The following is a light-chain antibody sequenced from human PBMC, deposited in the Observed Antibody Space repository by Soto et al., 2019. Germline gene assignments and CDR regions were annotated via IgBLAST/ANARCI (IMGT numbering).Light chain of an antibody. CDR3: QKYSSVIT. CDR2: AAS. CDR1: QGISNF. Sequence: DIQMTQSPSSLSASVGDRVTITCRASQGISNFLAWYQQKPGKVPKLLISAASTLQSGVPSRFSGSGSGTDFTLTITSLHSEDVATYYCQKYSSVITFGQGTRLEIK. V-gene: IGKV1-27*01. J-gene: IGKJ5*01.